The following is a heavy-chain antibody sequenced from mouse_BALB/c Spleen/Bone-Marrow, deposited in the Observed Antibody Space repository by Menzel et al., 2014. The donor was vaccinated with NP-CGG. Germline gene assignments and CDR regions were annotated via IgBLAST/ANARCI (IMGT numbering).Heavy chain of an antibody. CDR2: IDTSDSYT. CDR3: ARGGHDFSLDY. D-gene: IGHD2-4*01. V-gene: IGHV1-69*01. Sequence: VQLQQSGAELGMPGASVKMSCKASGYTFTDYWIYWVKQRPGQGLEWIGAIDTSDSYTNYNQKFMGKATFTVDTSSSTAYMQVRSLTSDDSAVYYCARGGHDFSLDYWGQGTSVTVSS. J-gene: IGHJ4*01. CDR1: GYTFTDYW.